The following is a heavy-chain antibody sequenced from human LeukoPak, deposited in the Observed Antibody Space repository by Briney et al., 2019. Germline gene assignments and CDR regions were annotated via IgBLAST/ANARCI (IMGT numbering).Heavy chain of an antibody. V-gene: IGHV4-34*01. D-gene: IGHD5-18*01. Sequence: PSETLSLTCAVYGGCFSGYYWSWIRQPPGKGLEWIGEINHSGSTNYNPSLKSRVTISVDTSKNQFSLKLSSVTAADTAVYYCARGIGQLWYTWNYFDYWGQGTLVTVSS. CDR1: GGCFSGYY. J-gene: IGHJ4*02. CDR3: ARGIGQLWYTWNYFDY. CDR2: INHSGST.